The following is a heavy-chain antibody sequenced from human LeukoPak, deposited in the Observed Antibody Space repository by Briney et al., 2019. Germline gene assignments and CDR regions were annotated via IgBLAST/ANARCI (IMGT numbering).Heavy chain of an antibody. Sequence: ASVKVSCKASEYTFTDYYMHWVRQAPGQGLEWMGWINPNSGGTNSAQKFQGRVTMTRDTSISTAYMELSSLRSDDTAVYYCATVGRYCSSTSCWGIDYWGQGTLVTVSS. CDR1: EYTFTDYY. CDR2: INPNSGGT. J-gene: IGHJ4*02. V-gene: IGHV1-2*02. CDR3: ATVGRYCSSTSCWGIDY. D-gene: IGHD2-2*01.